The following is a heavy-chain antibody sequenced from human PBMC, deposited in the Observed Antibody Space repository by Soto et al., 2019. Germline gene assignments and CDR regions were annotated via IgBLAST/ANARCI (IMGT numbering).Heavy chain of an antibody. J-gene: IGHJ4*02. Sequence: ETLSLTCAVYGGSFSGYYWSWIRQPPGKGLEWIGEINHSGSTNYNPSLKSRVTISVDTSKNQFSLKLSSVTAADTAVYYCARGGRSGLRLGELSLSREFDYWGQGTLVTVSS. CDR1: GGSFSGYY. CDR3: ARGGRSGLRLGELSLSREFDY. D-gene: IGHD3-16*02. V-gene: IGHV4-34*01. CDR2: INHSGST.